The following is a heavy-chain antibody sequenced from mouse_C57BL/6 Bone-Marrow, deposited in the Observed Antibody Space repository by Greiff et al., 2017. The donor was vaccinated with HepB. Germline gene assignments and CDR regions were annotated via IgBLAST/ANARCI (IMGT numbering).Heavy chain of an antibody. CDR2: IDPNSGGT. V-gene: IGHV1-72*01. CDR3: ARGLRIYYYGSSYPDY. CDR1: GYTFTSYW. J-gene: IGHJ2*01. Sequence: QVQLQQPGAELVKPGASVKLSCKASGYTFTSYWMHWVKQRPGRGLEWIGRIDPNSGGTKDNEKFKSKATLTVDKPSSTAYIQLSSLTSEDSAVYYCARGLRIYYYGSSYPDYWGQGTTLTVSS. D-gene: IGHD1-1*01.